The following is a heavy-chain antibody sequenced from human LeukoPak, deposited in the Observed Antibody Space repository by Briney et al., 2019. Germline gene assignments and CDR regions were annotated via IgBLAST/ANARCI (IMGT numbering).Heavy chain of an antibody. J-gene: IGHJ4*02. Sequence: ASVKVSCKASGYTFTSYDINWVRQATGQGLEWMGWMNPNSGNTGYAQKFQGRVTMTRSTSINTAYMELSSLRSEDTAVYYCARVNDCVWGSYRPLDYWGQGTLVTVSS. D-gene: IGHD3-16*02. CDR3: ARVNDCVWGSYRPLDY. CDR1: GYTFTSYD. V-gene: IGHV1-8*01. CDR2: MNPNSGNT.